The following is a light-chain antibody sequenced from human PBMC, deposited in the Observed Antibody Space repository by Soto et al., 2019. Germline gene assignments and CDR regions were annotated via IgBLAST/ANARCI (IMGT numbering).Light chain of an antibody. CDR3: QQRSNWPPIT. J-gene: IGKJ5*01. V-gene: IGKV3-11*01. Sequence: ETVMTQSAATLSLSPGERATLSCRASQSVSSYLAWYQQKPGQAPRLLIYDASNRATGIPARFSGSGSGTDFTLTISSLEPEDFAVYYCQQRSNWPPITFGQGTRL. CDR2: DAS. CDR1: QSVSSY.